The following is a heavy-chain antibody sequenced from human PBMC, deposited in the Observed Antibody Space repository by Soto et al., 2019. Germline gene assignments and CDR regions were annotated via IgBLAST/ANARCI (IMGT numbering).Heavy chain of an antibody. J-gene: IGHJ4*02. V-gene: IGHV3-23*01. D-gene: IGHD3-22*01. CDR3: GNQAGSVYYAIDH. CDR1: GLTFSSHD. CDR2: MSGSGATT. Sequence: PGGSLRLSCTASGLTFSSHDMSWVRQAPGKGLEWVSGMSGSGATTYYANSVKGRFTVSRDNAKNTLYLQINSLRAEDTAVYYCGNQAGSVYYAIDHWGQGTQVTSP.